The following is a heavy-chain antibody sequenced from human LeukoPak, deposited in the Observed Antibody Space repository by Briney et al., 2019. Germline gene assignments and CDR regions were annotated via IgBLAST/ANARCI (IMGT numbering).Heavy chain of an antibody. Sequence: PGGSLRLSCAASGFTFSDYAMNWVRQAPGKGLEWVSCVGSADATYYADSVKGRFTISRDNAKNSLYLQMKSLRAEDTAVYYCALISGYDPFDYWGQGTLVTVSS. CDR1: GFTFSDYA. D-gene: IGHD5-12*01. V-gene: IGHV3-69-1*01. CDR2: VGSADAT. J-gene: IGHJ4*02. CDR3: ALISGYDPFDY.